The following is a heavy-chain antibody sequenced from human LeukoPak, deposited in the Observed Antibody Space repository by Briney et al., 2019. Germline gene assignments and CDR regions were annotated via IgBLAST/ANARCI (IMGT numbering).Heavy chain of an antibody. Sequence: GGSLRLSCAASGFTFSNYAMNWVRQAPGKGLEWVSSISGTGGTTYYADSVKGRFTIPRDNSKNTLYLQMNSLRADDTAVYYCAKAQQWLVDFDYWGQGNLVTVSS. J-gene: IGHJ4*02. CDR3: AKAQQWLVDFDY. D-gene: IGHD6-19*01. CDR2: ISGTGGTT. V-gene: IGHV3-23*01. CDR1: GFTFSNYA.